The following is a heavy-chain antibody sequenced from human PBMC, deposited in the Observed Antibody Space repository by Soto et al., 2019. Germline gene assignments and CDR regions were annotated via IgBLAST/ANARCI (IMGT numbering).Heavy chain of an antibody. CDR2: IGSTGTTM. D-gene: IGHD3-16*02. Sequence: EVQLVESGGGLVQPGGSLRLSCAASGITFSTYSINWVRQAPGKGLEWISFIGSTGTTMYYADSVKGRFTISRDNAKNSLYLQMNSLRDEDTAVYYCARAGAGRRVSGSYPLDYWGQGTLVTVSS. CDR1: GITFSTYS. CDR3: ARAGAGRRVSGSYPLDY. J-gene: IGHJ4*02. V-gene: IGHV3-48*02.